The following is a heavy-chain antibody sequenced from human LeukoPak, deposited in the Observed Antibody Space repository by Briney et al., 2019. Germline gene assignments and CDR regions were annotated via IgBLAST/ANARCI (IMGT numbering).Heavy chain of an antibody. CDR3: TTEAHYGSGSYYDDY. CDR1: GFTFSNAW. J-gene: IGHJ4*02. Sequence: GGSLRLSCAASGFTFSNAWMSWVRQAPGKGLEWVGRIKSKTDGGTTDYAAPVKGRFTISRDDSKNTLYLQMNSLKTEDTAVYYCTTEAHYGSGSYYDDYWGQGTLVTVSS. D-gene: IGHD3-10*01. V-gene: IGHV3-15*01. CDR2: IKSKTDGGTT.